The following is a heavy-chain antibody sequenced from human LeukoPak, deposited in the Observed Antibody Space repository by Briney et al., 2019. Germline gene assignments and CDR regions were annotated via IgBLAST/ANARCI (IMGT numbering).Heavy chain of an antibody. CDR1: GYTFTGYY. V-gene: IGHV1-2*02. Sequence: ASVKVSCKASGYTFTGYYMHWVRQAPGQGLEWMGWINPNSGVTNYAQKFQGRVTMTRDTSISTAYMELSRLRSDDTAVYYCARDRVHVWFDPWGQGTLVTVSS. D-gene: IGHD3-3*01. CDR2: INPNSGVT. J-gene: IGHJ5*02. CDR3: ARDRVHVWFDP.